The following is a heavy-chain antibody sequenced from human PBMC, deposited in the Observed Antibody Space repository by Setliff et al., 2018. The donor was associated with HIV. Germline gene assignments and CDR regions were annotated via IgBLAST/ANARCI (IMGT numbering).Heavy chain of an antibody. D-gene: IGHD1-26*01. V-gene: IGHV5-51*01. J-gene: IGHJ5*01. CDR2: IHPDDSDT. CDR1: GYSFSDNW. CDR3: ATLVGTNGVVWFDP. Sequence: PGASLKISCKGFGYSFSDNWIGWVRQMPEKGLEWMGIIHPDDSDTRYSPSFQGQVTLSADKSINTTYLQWSSLKASDTAMYYCATLVGTNGVVWFDPWGQGTLVTVSS.